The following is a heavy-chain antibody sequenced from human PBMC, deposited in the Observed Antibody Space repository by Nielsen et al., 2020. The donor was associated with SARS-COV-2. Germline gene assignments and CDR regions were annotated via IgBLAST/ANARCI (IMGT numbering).Heavy chain of an antibody. V-gene: IGHV1-69*06. CDR2: IIPIFGTA. Sequence: SVKVSCKASGGTFSGYAISWVRQAPGQGLEWMGGIIPIFGTANYAQKFQGRVTITADKSTSTAYMELSSLRSEDTAVYYCARGASYDILTGPGAYYCDYWGQGTLVTVSS. CDR3: ARGASYDILTGPGAYYCDY. J-gene: IGHJ4*02. CDR1: GGTFSGYA. D-gene: IGHD3-9*01.